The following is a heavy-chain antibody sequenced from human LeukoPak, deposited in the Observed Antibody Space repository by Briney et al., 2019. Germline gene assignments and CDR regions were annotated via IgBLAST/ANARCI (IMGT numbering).Heavy chain of an antibody. V-gene: IGHV4-38-2*02. CDR1: GYSISTGDY. J-gene: IGHJ4*02. Sequence: SETLSLTCTVSGYSISTGDYGGWSRQPPGRGLVWIGSIYHSGTTYYNPSLKSRVTISFDTSKNQFPLKVGSMTAADTAVYYCARAGGYGLIDYWGQGTMVTVSS. CDR3: ARAGGYGLIDY. CDR2: IYHSGTT. D-gene: IGHD5-18*01.